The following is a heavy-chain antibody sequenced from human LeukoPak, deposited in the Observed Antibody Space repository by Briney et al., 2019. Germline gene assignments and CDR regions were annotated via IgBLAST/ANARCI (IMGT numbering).Heavy chain of an antibody. V-gene: IGHV4-34*01. CDR1: GGSFSGYY. CDR3: ASEGRLLWFGELSNWFDP. J-gene: IGHJ5*02. D-gene: IGHD3-10*01. Sequence: SETLSLTCAVYGGSFSGYYWSWIRQPPGKGLEWIGEINHSGSTNYNPSLKSRVTISVDASKNQFSLKLSSVTAADTAVYYCASEGRLLWFGELSNWFDPWGQGTLVTISS. CDR2: INHSGST.